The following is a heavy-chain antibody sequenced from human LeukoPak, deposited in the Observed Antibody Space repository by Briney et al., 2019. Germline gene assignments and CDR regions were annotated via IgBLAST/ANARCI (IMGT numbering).Heavy chain of an antibody. CDR2: ISYDGSNK. CDR1: GFTFSTYA. J-gene: IGHJ4*02. V-gene: IGHV3-30-3*01. D-gene: IGHD4-17*01. Sequence: GGSLRLSCVAAGFTFSTYAMHWVRQAPGKGLEWVAVISYDGSNKYYADSVKGRFTISRDNSKNTLYLQMNSLRAEDTAVYYCARDYGDYWGQGTLVTVSS. CDR3: ARDYGDY.